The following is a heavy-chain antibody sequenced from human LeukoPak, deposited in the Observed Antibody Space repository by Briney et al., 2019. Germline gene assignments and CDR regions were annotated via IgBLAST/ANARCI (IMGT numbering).Heavy chain of an antibody. D-gene: IGHD3-9*01. CDR3: ARDPYYDILTGYLIRGAFDI. V-gene: IGHV4-59*12. CDR2: IHYSGST. J-gene: IGHJ3*02. Sequence: SETLSLTCTVSGGSISSYYWSWIRQPPGKGLEWIGYIHYSGSTNNNPSLKSRVTISVDTSKNQFSLKLNSVTAADTAVYYCARDPYYDILTGYLIRGAFDIWGLGTVVTVSS. CDR1: GGSISSYY.